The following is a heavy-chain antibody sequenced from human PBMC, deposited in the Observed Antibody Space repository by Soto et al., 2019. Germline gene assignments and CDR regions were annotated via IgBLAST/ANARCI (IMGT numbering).Heavy chain of an antibody. CDR1: GGSISSSSYY. CDR2: IYYSGST. CDR3: ATPQDYDGCLDS. V-gene: IGHV4-39*01. Sequence: PSETLSLTCTVSGGSISSSSYYWGWIRQPPGKGLEWIGSIYYSGSTYYNPSLKSRVTISVDTSKNQFSLKLSSVTAEDTAVYYCATPQDYDGCLDSWGQGTLVTVSS. D-gene: IGHD3-22*01. J-gene: IGHJ4*02.